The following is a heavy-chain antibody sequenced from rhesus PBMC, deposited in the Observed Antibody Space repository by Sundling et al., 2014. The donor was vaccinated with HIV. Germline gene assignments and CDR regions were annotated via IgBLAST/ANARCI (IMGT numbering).Heavy chain of an antibody. Sequence: QVQLRESGPRTGEAFGDPCPLTCDVSGGSITNNSWNWIRQSPGKGLEWIGRISGSGGSTDYSPSLKSRVTISTDTSKNQFSLKVKSVTAADTAVYYCARVDGLRGFDFWGQGLRV. CDR1: GGSITNNS. V-gene: IGHV4-173*01. J-gene: IGHJ3*01. CDR3: ARVDGLRGFDF. D-gene: IGHD2-39*01. CDR2: ISGSGGST.